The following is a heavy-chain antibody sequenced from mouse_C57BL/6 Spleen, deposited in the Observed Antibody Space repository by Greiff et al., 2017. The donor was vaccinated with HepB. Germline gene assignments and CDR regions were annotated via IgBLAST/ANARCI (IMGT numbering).Heavy chain of an antibody. V-gene: IGHV1-82*01. CDR2: IYPGDGDT. D-gene: IGHD2-5*01. CDR3: ARSNLYYAMDY. J-gene: IGHJ4*01. Sequence: QVQLQQSGPELVKPGASVKISCKASGYAFSSSWMNWVKQRPGKGLEWIGRIYPGDGDTNYNGKFKGKATLTADKSSSTAYMQLSSLTSEDSAVYFCARSNLYYAMDYWGQGTSVTVSS. CDR1: GYAFSSSW.